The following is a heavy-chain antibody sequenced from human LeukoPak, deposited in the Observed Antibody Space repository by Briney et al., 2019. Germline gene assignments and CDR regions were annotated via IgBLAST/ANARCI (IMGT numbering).Heavy chain of an antibody. D-gene: IGHD2-2*01. CDR2: IEGDGTGN. CDR1: GFTFNGDL. CDR3: ARGKERSDKEDFQLQALSYYYMDV. V-gene: IGHV3-7*01. Sequence: GGSLRLSCAASGFTFNGDLMTWVRRAPGKGLEWVANIEGDGTGNYYVDSVKGRFTVSRDSAENSLYLQMNSLIAEDTAVYFCARGKERSDKEDFQLQALSYYYMDVWGKGTTVTVSS. J-gene: IGHJ6*03.